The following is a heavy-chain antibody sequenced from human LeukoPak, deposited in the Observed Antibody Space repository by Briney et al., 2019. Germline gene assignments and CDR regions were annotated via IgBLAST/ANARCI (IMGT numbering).Heavy chain of an antibody. V-gene: IGHV3-30*02. CDR3: ATDTAMVTVGY. Sequence: GGSLRLSCVASGFAFNMYGMHWVRQAPGKGLQWVAFIRYDASNEYYVESVKGRFTISRDNSKNSLYLQMNSLRTEDTALYYCATDTAMVTVGYWGQGTLVTVSS. CDR2: IRYDASNE. D-gene: IGHD5-18*01. CDR1: GFAFNMYG. J-gene: IGHJ4*02.